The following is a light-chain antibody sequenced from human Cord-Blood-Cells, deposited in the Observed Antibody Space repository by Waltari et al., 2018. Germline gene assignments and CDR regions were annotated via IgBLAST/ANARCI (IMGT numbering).Light chain of an antibody. CDR1: SSDVGGYNY. CDR3: SSYTSSSTRV. CDR2: DVS. J-gene: IGLJ2*01. Sequence: QSALTQPRSVSGSPGQSITTSCTGTSSDVGGYNYVSWYQQHPGKAPKLMIYDVSNRPSGVPNRFSGSKSGNTASLTISGLQAEDEADYYCSSYTSSSTRVFGGGTKLTVL. V-gene: IGLV2-14*01.